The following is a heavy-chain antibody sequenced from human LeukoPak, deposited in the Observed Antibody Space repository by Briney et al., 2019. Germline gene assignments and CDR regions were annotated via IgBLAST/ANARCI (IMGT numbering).Heavy chain of an antibody. D-gene: IGHD3-10*01. CDR3: AKDRDYYGSGSYYHNY. CDR1: GFTFSSYA. J-gene: IGHJ4*02. V-gene: IGHV3-23*01. CDR2: ISGSGGST. Sequence: GGSLRLSCAASGFTFSSYAMSWVRQAPGKGLEWVSAISGSGGSTYSADSVKGRFTISRDNSKNTLYLQMNSLRAEDTAVYYCAKDRDYYGSGSYYHNYWGQRTLVTVSS.